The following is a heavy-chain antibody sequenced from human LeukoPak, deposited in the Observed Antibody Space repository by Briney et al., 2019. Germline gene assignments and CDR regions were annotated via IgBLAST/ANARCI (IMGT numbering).Heavy chain of an antibody. D-gene: IGHD5-24*01. CDR3: ARDLLGMATMGYYFDY. J-gene: IGHJ4*02. V-gene: IGHV3-30-3*01. CDR2: ISYDGSNK. CDR1: GFTFSSYA. Sequence: GGSLRLSCAASGFTFSSYAMHWVRQAPGKGLEWVAVISYDGSNKYYADSVKGRFTISRDNSKNTLYLQMNSLRAEDTAVYYCARDLLGMATMGYYFDYWGQGTLVTVSS.